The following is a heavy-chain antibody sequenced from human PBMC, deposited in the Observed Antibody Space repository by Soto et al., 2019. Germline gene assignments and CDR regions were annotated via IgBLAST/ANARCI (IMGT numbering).Heavy chain of an antibody. CDR1: GYTFTGYY. V-gene: IGHV1-2*02. Sequence: QVQLVQSGAEVKKPGASVKVSCKASGYTFTGYYMHWVRQAPGQGLEWMGWINPNSGGTNYAQKFQGGVTMTRDTSISTAYMELSRLRSDDTAVYYCARDAYYYDSSGYYTQFDYWGQGTLVTVSS. D-gene: IGHD3-22*01. J-gene: IGHJ4*02. CDR2: INPNSGGT. CDR3: ARDAYYYDSSGYYTQFDY.